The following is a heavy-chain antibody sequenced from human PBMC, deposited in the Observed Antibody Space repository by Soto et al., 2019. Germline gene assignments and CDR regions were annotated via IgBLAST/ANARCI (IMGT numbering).Heavy chain of an antibody. D-gene: IGHD6-6*01. CDR2: IYYSGST. Sequence: KSSETLSLTCTVSGGSISSYYWSWIRQPPGKGLEWIGYIYYSGSTNYNPSLKNRVTISVDTSKHQFSLKLSSVTAADTAVYYCARGPVSGSSGDYYDVMAFSGQGTSVTVS. CDR1: GGSISSYY. CDR3: ARGPVSGSSGDYYDVMAF. V-gene: IGHV4-59*01. J-gene: IGHJ6*02.